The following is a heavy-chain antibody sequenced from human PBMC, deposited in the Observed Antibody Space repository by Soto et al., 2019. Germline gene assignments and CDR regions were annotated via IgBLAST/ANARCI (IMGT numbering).Heavy chain of an antibody. J-gene: IGHJ5*02. CDR1: GYTFTSYD. CDR2: MNPNSGNT. V-gene: IGHV1-8*01. D-gene: IGHD3-9*01. Sequence: QVQLVQSGAEVKKPGASVKVSCKASGYTFTSYDINWLRQATGQGLEWMGWMNPNSGNTGYAQNFQGRVTMTRNTSISKAYMELSSLRSEDTAVYYCAGVKSYDILSGYSTWFDPWGQGTLVTVSS. CDR3: AGVKSYDILSGYSTWFDP.